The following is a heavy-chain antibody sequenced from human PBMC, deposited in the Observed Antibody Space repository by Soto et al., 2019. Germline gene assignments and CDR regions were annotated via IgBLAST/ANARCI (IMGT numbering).Heavy chain of an antibody. CDR3: ARGYDYGEFYYYYYMDV. CDR1: GYTFTSYD. V-gene: IGHV1-8*01. J-gene: IGHJ6*03. D-gene: IGHD4-17*01. CDR2: MNPNSGNT. Sequence: ASVKVSCKASGYTFTSYDINWVRQATGQGLEWMGWMNPNSGNTGYAQKFQGRVTMTRNTSISTAYMELSSLRSEDTAVYYCARGYDYGEFYYYYYMDVWGKGTTVTVSS.